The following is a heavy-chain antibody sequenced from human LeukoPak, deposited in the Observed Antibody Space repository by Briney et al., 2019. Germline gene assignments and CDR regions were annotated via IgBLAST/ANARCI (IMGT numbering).Heavy chain of an antibody. Sequence: SETLSLTCTVSGGSISSGDYYWSRIRQPPGKGLEWIGYIYYSGSTYYNPSLKSRFTISVDTSKNQFSLKLTSVTAADTAVYYCAGVGPRGDFDYWGQGTLVTVSS. V-gene: IGHV4-30-4*08. CDR3: AGVGPRGDFDY. CDR1: GGSISSGDYY. D-gene: IGHD3-10*01. CDR2: IYYSGST. J-gene: IGHJ4*02.